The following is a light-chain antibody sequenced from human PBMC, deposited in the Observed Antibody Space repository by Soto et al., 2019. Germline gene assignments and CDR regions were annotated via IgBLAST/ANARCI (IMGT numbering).Light chain of an antibody. CDR3: SSYTSSSTGV. J-gene: IGLJ1*01. CDR1: SSDVGGYNY. CDR2: DVS. Sequence: QSVLTQPAFVSGSPGQSITISCTGTSSDVGGYNYVSWYQQHPGKAPKLMIYDVSNRPSGVSNRFSGSKSGNTASLTISGLQAEDEADYYCSSYTSSSTGVFGTGT. V-gene: IGLV2-14*01.